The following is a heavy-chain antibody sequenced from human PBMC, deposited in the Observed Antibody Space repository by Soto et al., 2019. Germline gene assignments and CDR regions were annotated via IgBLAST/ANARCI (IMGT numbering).Heavy chain of an antibody. CDR2: ISYDGNNK. Sequence: VQLVESGGGVVQPGRSLRLSCAASGFTFSTYTMQWARQAPHKGLEWVAVISYDGNNKFYAESVKGRFTISRDNSKSTLYLQMNSLRTEDTAVFYCAKSRGSYFGPFDSWGQGTLVIVSS. D-gene: IGHD1-26*01. J-gene: IGHJ4*02. CDR3: AKSRGSYFGPFDS. CDR1: GFTFSTYT. V-gene: IGHV3-30-3*01.